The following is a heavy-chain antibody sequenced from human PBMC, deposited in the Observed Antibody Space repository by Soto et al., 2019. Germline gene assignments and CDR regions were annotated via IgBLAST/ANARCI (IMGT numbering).Heavy chain of an antibody. V-gene: IGHV3-30-3*01. Sequence: QVQLVESGGVVVQPGRSLRLSCAASGFTFSSYAMHWVRQAPGKGLEWGAVISYDGSNNYYADSVKGRLTITRDNSNNTLYLKMSSLRTEDTAVYYFPRVSLPYYDFWSGYYTPYYGMDVWGRGTTVTVSS. D-gene: IGHD3-3*01. CDR1: GFTFSSYA. CDR3: PRVSLPYYDFWSGYYTPYYGMDV. J-gene: IGHJ6*02. CDR2: ISYDGSNN.